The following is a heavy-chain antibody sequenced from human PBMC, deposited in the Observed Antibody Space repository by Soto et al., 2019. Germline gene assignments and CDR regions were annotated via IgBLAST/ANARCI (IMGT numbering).Heavy chain of an antibody. J-gene: IGHJ5*01. CDR3: AKGAWLDS. Sequence: PGGSLRLSCAASGFTCSTFDMSWVRQAPGKVLEWVSVIIGTDGSTYYADSVRGRFTISRDNSKNTLFLLMNSLRAEDTAVYFCAKGAWLDSWGQGTPVTAS. V-gene: IGHV3-23*01. CDR2: IIGTDGST. CDR1: GFTCSTFD.